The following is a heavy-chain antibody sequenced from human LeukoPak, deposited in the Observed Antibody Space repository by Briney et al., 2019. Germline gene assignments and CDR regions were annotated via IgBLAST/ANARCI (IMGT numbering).Heavy chain of an antibody. D-gene: IGHD6-19*01. CDR3: AAIIALADTYDGFDV. CDR1: GGSISSGGYS. V-gene: IGHV4-30-2*01. CDR2: IYHSGST. Sequence: SETLSLTCAVSGGSISSGGYSWSWIRQPPGKGLEWIGYIYHSGSTYYNPSLKSRVIISVDTSQNHFSLKLSSVTAADTAVYYCAAIIALADTYDGFDVWGQGTMVTVSS. J-gene: IGHJ3*01.